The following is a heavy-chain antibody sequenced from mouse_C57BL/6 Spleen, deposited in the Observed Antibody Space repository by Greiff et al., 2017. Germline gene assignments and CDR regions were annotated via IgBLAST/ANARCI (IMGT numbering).Heavy chain of an antibody. V-gene: IGHV1-80*01. CDR2: IYPGDGDT. J-gene: IGHJ4*01. D-gene: IGHD1-1*01. CDR3: SRGDYYGKDSMDY. Sequence: VQLQESGAELVKPGASVKISCKASGYAFSSYWMNWVKQRPGKGLEWIGQIYPGDGDTNYNGKFKGKATLTADKSSSTAYIQLSSLTSEDSAVYFCSRGDYYGKDSMDYWGQGTSVTVSS. CDR1: GYAFSSYW.